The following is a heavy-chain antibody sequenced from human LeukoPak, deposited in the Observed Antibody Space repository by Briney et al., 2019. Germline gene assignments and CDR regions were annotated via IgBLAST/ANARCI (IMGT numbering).Heavy chain of an antibody. CDR2: ISSSSSTI. V-gene: IGHV3-48*02. D-gene: IGHD3-22*01. Sequence: GGSLRLSCAASGFTFSSYSMNWVRQAPGKGLEWVSYISSSSSTIYYADSVKGRFTISRDNAKNSLYLQMNSLRDEDTAVYYCARDLYGYDSSGYYYVYWGQGTLVTVRS. J-gene: IGHJ4*02. CDR3: ARDLYGYDSSGYYYVY. CDR1: GFTFSSYS.